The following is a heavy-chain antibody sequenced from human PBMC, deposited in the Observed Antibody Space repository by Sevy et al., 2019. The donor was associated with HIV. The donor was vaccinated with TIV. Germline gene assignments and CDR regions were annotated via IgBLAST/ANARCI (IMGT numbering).Heavy chain of an antibody. Sequence: ASVKVSCKASGYTFTSYAIHWVRQAPGQRLEWMGWINADNGNTKYSQKFQGRVTITRDTSASTAYMELSSLRSEDTAVYYCARPKGVGFFDYWGQGTLVTVSS. CDR1: GYTFTSYA. J-gene: IGHJ4*02. D-gene: IGHD3-3*01. V-gene: IGHV1-3*01. CDR2: INADNGNT. CDR3: ARPKGVGFFDY.